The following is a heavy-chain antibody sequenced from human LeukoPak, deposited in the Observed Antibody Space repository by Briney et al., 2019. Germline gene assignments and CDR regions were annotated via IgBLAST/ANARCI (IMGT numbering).Heavy chain of an antibody. J-gene: IGHJ3*02. V-gene: IGHV4-61*05. CDR3: ARTRGSGSSDI. CDR1: GGTISSSSYY. D-gene: IGHD3-10*01. CDR2: ISYSGRT. Sequence: SETLSLTSTVSGGTISSSSYYWGCIRQPPGKGLEWIAYISYSGRTKYNPSLKSRVTIAVDTSKNQFSLKLTSVTAADTAVYYCARTRGSGSSDIWGQGTMVTVSS.